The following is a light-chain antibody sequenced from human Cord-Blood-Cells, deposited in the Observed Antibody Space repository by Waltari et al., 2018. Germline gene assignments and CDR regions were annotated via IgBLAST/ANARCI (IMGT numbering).Light chain of an antibody. CDR2: EFS. CDR1: SSDAGGYNY. CDR3: SSYTSSSTLYV. J-gene: IGLJ1*01. Sequence: QSALTQPASVSGSPGQSIPISCTGTSSDAGGYNYVSWYQQHPGKAPKLMIYEFSNRPSGVSNRFSGSKSGNTASLTISGLQAEDEADYYCSSYTSSSTLYVFGTGTKVTVL. V-gene: IGLV2-14*01.